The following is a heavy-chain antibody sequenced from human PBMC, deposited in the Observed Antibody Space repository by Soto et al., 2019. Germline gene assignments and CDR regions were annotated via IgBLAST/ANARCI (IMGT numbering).Heavy chain of an antibody. V-gene: IGHV3-23*01. CDR3: ARDGYCSGGRCYSVPVFDY. Sequence: PGGSLRLSCAASGFTFSSYAMSWVRQAPGKGLEWVSGISGSGVSTHYADSVKGRFTISRDNSKNTLYLQMNSLRAEDTAVYYCARDGYCSGGRCYSVPVFDYWGQGTLVTVSS. J-gene: IGHJ4*02. CDR2: ISGSGVST. CDR1: GFTFSSYA. D-gene: IGHD2-15*01.